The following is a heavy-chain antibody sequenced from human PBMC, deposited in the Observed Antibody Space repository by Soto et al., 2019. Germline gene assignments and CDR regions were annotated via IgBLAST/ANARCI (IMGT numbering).Heavy chain of an antibody. CDR1: GFTFSDFG. CDR2: ISASGDAT. J-gene: IGHJ4*02. CDR3: AKKVTIYAVDPADY. Sequence: PGGSLRLSCAASGFTFSDFGMSWVRQAPGKGLEWVSVISASGDATYYAASVKGRFTLSRDNSKNTLYLQMNSLTVADTAVYYCAKKVTIYAVDPADYWGQGTQVTVS. V-gene: IGHV3-23*01. D-gene: IGHD3-3*01.